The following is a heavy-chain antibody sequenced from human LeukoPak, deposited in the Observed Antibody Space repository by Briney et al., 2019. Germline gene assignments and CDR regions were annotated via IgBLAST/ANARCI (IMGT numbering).Heavy chain of an antibody. CDR1: GYTFTGYY. J-gene: IGHJ4*02. CDR3: ARDRGVEYSSAFDH. D-gene: IGHD6-6*01. Sequence: ASVKVSCKASGYTFTGYYMHWVRQAPGQGLEWMGWINPNSGGTNYAQKFQGRVTMTRDTSISTAYMELSRLRSDDTAVYYCARDRGVEYSSAFDHWGQGTLVTVSS. CDR2: INPNSGGT. V-gene: IGHV1-2*02.